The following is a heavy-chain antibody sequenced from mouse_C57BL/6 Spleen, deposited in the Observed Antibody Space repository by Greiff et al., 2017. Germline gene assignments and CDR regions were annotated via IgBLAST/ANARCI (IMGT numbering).Heavy chain of an antibody. V-gene: IGHV5-9-1*02. CDR3: TREEGTVTTTAWFAY. D-gene: IGHD2-2*01. J-gene: IGHJ3*01. CDR2: ISSGGDYI. Sequence: EVMLVESGAGLVKPGGSLKLSCAASGFTFSSYAMSWVRQTPEKRLAWVAYISSGGDYIYYADTVKGRFTISRDNARNTLYLQMSSLKSEDTAMYYCTREEGTVTTTAWFAYWGQGTLVTVSA. CDR1: GFTFSSYA.